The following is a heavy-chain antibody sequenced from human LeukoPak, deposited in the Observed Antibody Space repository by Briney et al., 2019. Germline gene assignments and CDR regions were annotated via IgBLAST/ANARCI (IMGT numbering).Heavy chain of an antibody. CDR1: GFIFSRYW. J-gene: IGHJ3*02. CDR3: ANYYDSSGYYALDM. V-gene: IGHV3-7*01. Sequence: PGGSLRLSCAASGFIFSRYWMSWVRQAPGKGLEWVANTNEDGSEKNYVDSVEGRFTISRDNAKNSLYLEMNSLTAEDTAVYYCANYYDSSGYYALDMWGQGTMVTVSP. D-gene: IGHD3-22*01. CDR2: TNEDGSEK.